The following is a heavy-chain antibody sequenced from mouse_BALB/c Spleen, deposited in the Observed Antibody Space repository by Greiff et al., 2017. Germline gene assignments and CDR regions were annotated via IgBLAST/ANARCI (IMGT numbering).Heavy chain of an antibody. CDR1: GYTFSSYW. D-gene: IGHD1-1*01. CDR2: ILPGSGST. CDR3: GVPSYYYGSSSNWDGAMDY. J-gene: IGHJ4*01. Sequence: QVQLQQSGAELMKPGASVKISCKATGYTFSSYWIEWVKQRPGHGLEWIGEILPGSGSTNYNEKFKGKATFTADTSSNTAYMQLSSLTSEDSAVYYCGVPSYYYGSSSNWDGAMDYWGQGTSVTVSS. V-gene: IGHV1-9*01.